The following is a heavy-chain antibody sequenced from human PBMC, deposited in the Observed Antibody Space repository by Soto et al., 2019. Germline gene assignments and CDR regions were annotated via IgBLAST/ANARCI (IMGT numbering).Heavy chain of an antibody. Sequence: EVQLVESGGGLVQPGGSLRLSCAASGFTFSSYDMHWVRQATGKGLEWVSAIGTAGDTYYPGSVKGRFTISRENAKNSLYLQMNSLRAGDTAVYYCARAVHSYRYGMDVWGQGTTVTVSS. CDR3: ARAVHSYRYGMDV. CDR1: GFTFSSYD. V-gene: IGHV3-13*01. CDR2: IGTAGDT. J-gene: IGHJ6*02. D-gene: IGHD5-18*01.